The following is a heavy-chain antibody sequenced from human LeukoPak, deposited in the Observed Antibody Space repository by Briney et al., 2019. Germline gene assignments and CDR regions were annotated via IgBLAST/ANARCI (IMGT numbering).Heavy chain of an antibody. CDR2: ISSSGSTI. CDR1: GFTFSSYE. Sequence: GGSLRLSCAASGFTFSSYEMNWVRQAPGKGLEWVSYISSSGSTIYYADSVKGRFTISRDNAKNSLYLQMNSLRAEDTAVYYCARNWDDILTGSIDFDYWGQGTLVTASS. D-gene: IGHD3-9*01. J-gene: IGHJ4*02. V-gene: IGHV3-48*03. CDR3: ARNWDDILTGSIDFDY.